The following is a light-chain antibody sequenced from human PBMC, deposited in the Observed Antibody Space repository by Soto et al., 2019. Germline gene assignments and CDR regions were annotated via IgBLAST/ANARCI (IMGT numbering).Light chain of an antibody. J-gene: IGKJ4*01. CDR3: HQYGSAPLT. CDR1: QSIRSSS. Sequence: EIVLTQSPGTLSLSPGERATLSCRASQSIRSSSLAWYQQKPCQAPRLLIYGGSSRATGIPDRFSGGGSGTDFSLTISRLETEDFSVYYCHQYGSAPLTFGGGTKVESK. V-gene: IGKV3-20*01. CDR2: GGS.